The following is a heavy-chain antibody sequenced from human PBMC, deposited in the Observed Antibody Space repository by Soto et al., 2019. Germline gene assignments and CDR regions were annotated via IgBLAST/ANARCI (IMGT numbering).Heavy chain of an antibody. CDR1: GGSISSYY. J-gene: IGHJ4*02. CDR3: ARHIASQSCSGGSCFGPFDY. V-gene: IGHV4-59*08. Sequence: KPSETLSLTCTVSGGSISSYYWSWIRQPPGKGLEYIGYIYFSGSANYNPSLKSRLTISLDTSKNQLSLKLSSVTAADTAVYYCARHIASQSCSGGSCFGPFDYWGQGTLVTVSS. CDR2: IYFSGSA. D-gene: IGHD2-15*01.